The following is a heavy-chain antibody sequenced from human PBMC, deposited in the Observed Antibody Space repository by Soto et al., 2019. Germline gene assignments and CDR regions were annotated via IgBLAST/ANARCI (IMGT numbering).Heavy chain of an antibody. CDR2: ISGDGGST. J-gene: IGHJ4*02. CDR3: AKSFRLGPYHFDY. CDR1: GFTFTKYA. D-gene: IGHD3-9*01. V-gene: IGHV3-23*01. Sequence: EVQLLESGGGLGQPGGSLRLSCAASGFTFTKYAMSWVRQAPGKGLEWVSSISGDGGSTDYADSVKGRFTISRDNSNNNLCLQMNSLRVEYTATYDCAKSFRLGPYHFDYLGQATVVTVSS.